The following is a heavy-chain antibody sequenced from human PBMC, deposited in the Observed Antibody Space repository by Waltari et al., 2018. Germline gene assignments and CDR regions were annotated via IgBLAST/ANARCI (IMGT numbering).Heavy chain of an antibody. V-gene: IGHV1-69*01. D-gene: IGHD2-2*01. CDR2: IIPIFGTA. J-gene: IGHJ6*02. Sequence: QVQLVQSGAEVKKPGSSVKVSCKASGGTFSSYAISWVRQAPGQGLEWVGGIIPIFGTANYAQKFQGRVTITADESTSTAYMELSSLRSEDTAVYYCARHGLYCSSTSCYLYYYGMDVWGQGTTVTVSS. CDR3: ARHGLYCSSTSCYLYYYGMDV. CDR1: GGTFSSYA.